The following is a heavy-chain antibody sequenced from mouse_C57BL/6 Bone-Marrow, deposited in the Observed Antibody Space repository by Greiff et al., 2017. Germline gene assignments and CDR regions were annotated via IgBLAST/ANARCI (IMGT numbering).Heavy chain of an antibody. D-gene: IGHD1-1*01. CDR3: AREGGLGHYGTPAWFAY. V-gene: IGHV1-26*01. J-gene: IGHJ3*01. CDR1: GYTFTDYY. CDR2: INPNNGGT. Sequence: VQLQQSGPELVKPGASVKISCKASGYTFTDYYMNWVKQSHGKSLEWIGDINPNNGGTSYNQKFKGKATLTVDKSSSTAYMELRSLTSEDSAVYYCAREGGLGHYGTPAWFAYWGQGTLVTVSA.